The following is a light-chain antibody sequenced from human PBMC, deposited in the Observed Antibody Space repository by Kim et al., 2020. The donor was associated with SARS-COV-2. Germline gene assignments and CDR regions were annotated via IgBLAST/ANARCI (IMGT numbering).Light chain of an antibody. CDR2: DAS. CDR3: QQYGSL. V-gene: IGKV3-20*01. Sequence: IVLTQSPGTLSLSPGERATLSCRASQSVSSSYLNWYQQKPGQAPRLLIYDASSRATGIPDRFSGSGSGTNFTLTISRLETEDFAVYYCQQYGSLFGGGTKLENK. CDR1: QSVSSSY. J-gene: IGKJ4*01.